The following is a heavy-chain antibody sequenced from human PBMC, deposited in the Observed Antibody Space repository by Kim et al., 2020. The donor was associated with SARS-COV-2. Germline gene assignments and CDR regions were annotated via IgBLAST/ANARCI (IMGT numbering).Heavy chain of an antibody. Sequence: KGRFTISRDDSKSIAYLQMNSLKTEDTAVYYCTRDLGVLLWFGETDWFDPWGQGTLVTVSS. J-gene: IGHJ5*02. CDR3: TRDLGVLLWFGETDWFDP. V-gene: IGHV3-49*02. D-gene: IGHD3-10*01.